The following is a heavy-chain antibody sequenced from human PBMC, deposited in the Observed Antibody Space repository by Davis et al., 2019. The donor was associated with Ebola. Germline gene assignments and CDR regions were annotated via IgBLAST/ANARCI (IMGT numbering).Heavy chain of an antibody. CDR2: IKNDGSEK. J-gene: IGHJ4*02. Sequence: GESLKIPCAASGFTFRNYFMARVRQVPGKGLEFVANIKNDGSEKYHVDSVKGRFTISRDNGKNSLYLQMNSLRDEDTAVYYCAREYGDYFDYWGQEILVTVSS. D-gene: IGHD4-17*01. CDR1: GFTFRNYF. V-gene: IGHV3-7*01. CDR3: AREYGDYFDY.